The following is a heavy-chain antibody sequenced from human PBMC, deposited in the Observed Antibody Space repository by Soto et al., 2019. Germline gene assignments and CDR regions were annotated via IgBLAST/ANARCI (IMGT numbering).Heavy chain of an antibody. D-gene: IGHD5-12*01. Sequence: PSETLSLTCAVSGYSISSSNWWGWIRQPPGKGLEWIGYIYYSGTTYYNPSLKSRVTMSVDTSKNQFSLKLTSVTAVDTAVYYCARLWRGGYNWVIDYWGQGTLVTVSS. J-gene: IGHJ4*02. CDR3: ARLWRGGYNWVIDY. CDR2: IYYSGTT. CDR1: GYSISSSNW. V-gene: IGHV4-28*01.